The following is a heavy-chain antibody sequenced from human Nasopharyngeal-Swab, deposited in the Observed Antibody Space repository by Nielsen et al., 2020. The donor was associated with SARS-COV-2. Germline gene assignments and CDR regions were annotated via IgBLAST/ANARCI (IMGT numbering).Heavy chain of an antibody. CDR1: GFTFSSYA. Sequence: GESLKISCAASGFTFSSYAMSWVRQAPGKGLEWVANIKQDGSEKYYVDSVKGRFTISRDNAKNSLYPQMNSLRAEDTAVYYCARDKGIDFWSGLGVSGMDVWGQGTTVTVSS. D-gene: IGHD3-3*01. J-gene: IGHJ6*02. V-gene: IGHV3-7*03. CDR3: ARDKGIDFWSGLGVSGMDV. CDR2: IKQDGSEK.